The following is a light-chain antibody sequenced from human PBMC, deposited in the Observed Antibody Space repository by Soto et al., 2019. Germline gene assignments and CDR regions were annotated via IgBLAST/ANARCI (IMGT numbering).Light chain of an antibody. V-gene: IGKV3-20*01. CDR1: HSRNSIY. CDR2: GAS. CDR3: EEPARPSCG. Sequence: GNLASSAAEGGTLSCRSSHSRNSIYLAWYQHKPGQAPMLLIYGASSRATGIPDRFSCSGPGTDFTLSISSLHPEDKAVYDIEEPARPSCGIAHGTKVDIK. J-gene: IGKJ1*01.